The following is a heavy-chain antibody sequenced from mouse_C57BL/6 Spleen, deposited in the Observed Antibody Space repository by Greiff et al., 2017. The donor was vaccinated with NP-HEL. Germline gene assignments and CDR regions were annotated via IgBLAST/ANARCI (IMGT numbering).Heavy chain of an antibody. Sequence: VQLQQSGPELVKPGASVKISCKASGYTFTDYYINWVKQRPGQGLAWIGWIYPGSGNTKYNEKFKGKATLTVDTSSSTAYMQLSSLTSEDSAVYFCARSTAQASFAYWGQGTLVTVSA. CDR3: ARSTAQASFAY. V-gene: IGHV1-84*01. CDR1: GYTFTDYY. J-gene: IGHJ3*01. CDR2: IYPGSGNT. D-gene: IGHD3-2*02.